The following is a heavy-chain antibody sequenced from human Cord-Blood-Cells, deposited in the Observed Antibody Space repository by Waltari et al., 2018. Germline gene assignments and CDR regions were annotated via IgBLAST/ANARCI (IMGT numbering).Heavy chain of an antibody. CDR1: GGSISSSNW. CDR2: INHSGST. V-gene: IGHV4-4*02. Sequence: QVQLQESGPGLVKPSGTLSLTCAVSGGSISSSNWWSWVRQPPGKELEWIGEINHSGSTNHHPSLKSRVTISVDKSKKQFSLKLSCVTAADTAVDYCARQQLVRVGFDPLGQGTLVTVAS. CDR3: ARQQLVRVGFDP. D-gene: IGHD6-13*01. J-gene: IGHJ5*02.